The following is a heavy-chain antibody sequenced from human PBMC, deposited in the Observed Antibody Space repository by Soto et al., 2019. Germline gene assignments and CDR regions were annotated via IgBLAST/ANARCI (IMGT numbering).Heavy chain of an antibody. Sequence: QVQLVQSGAEVKKPGASVKVSCKASGYTFTGYYMHWVRQAPGQGLEWMGWINPNSGGTNYAQKFQGRVTMTRDTSISAAYMELSRLRSDDTAVYYCARDDEQVGATIGGDYCGQGTLVTVSS. CDR3: ARDDEQVGATIGGDY. CDR1: GYTFTGYY. V-gene: IGHV1-2*02. CDR2: INPNSGGT. J-gene: IGHJ4*02. D-gene: IGHD1-26*01.